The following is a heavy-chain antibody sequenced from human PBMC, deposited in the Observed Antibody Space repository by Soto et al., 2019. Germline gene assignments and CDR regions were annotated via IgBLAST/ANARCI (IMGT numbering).Heavy chain of an antibody. CDR3: ARGHDFWSGYPYNHGHYFEY. D-gene: IGHD3-3*01. CDR1: GGSISRGDYY. Sequence: PSETLSLTCAVSGGSISRGDYYWSWVRQSPGKGLEWIGYIYHSGSTYYNPSPKSRVTISVDTSKNQFSLNLSSVTAADTAVYYCARGHDFWSGYPYNHGHYFEYWGQGTLVAVSS. V-gene: IGHV4-30-4*01. CDR2: IYHSGST. J-gene: IGHJ4*02.